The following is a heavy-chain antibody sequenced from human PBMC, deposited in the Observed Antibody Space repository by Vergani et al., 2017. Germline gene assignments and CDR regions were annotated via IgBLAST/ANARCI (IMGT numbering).Heavy chain of an antibody. CDR2: IRAYNGNP. D-gene: IGHD6-13*01. Sequence: QVQLVQSGAEVKKPGASVKVSCKASGYTFTSYGISWVRQAPGKGLEWMGWIRAYNGNPNYAQKLQGRVTMTTDKSTSTAYMERRSLRSDDAAVYYCAGDGARTVSGAAAECDYWGQGTLVTVSS. V-gene: IGHV1-18*01. CDR3: AGDGARTVSGAAAECDY. CDR1: GYTFTSYG. J-gene: IGHJ4*02.